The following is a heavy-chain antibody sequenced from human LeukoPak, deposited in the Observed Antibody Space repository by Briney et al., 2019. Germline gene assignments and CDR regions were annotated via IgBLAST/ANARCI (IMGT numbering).Heavy chain of an antibody. CDR3: AVPAAF. CDR2: ISGSGGRT. Sequence: GGSLRLSCAASGLTFSSYAMSWVRQAPGKGLEWVSGISGSGGRTYYADSVKGRCTIYRDNSKNTVYLQMNGLRAEDTAVYYCAVPAAFWGQGTLVTVSS. V-gene: IGHV3-23*01. D-gene: IGHD2-2*01. J-gene: IGHJ4*02. CDR1: GLTFSSYA.